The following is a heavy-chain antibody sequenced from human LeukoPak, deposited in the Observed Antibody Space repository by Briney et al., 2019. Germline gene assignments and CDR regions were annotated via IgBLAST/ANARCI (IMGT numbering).Heavy chain of an antibody. CDR1: GYTFTGYY. J-gene: IGHJ4*02. CDR3: ARDQGYSSSDFDY. Sequence: ASVKVSCKASGYTFTGYYMHWVRQAPGQGLEWMGWINPNSGGTNYAQKFQGRVTMTRDTSISTAYMELSRLRSDDTAVYYRARDQGYSSSDFDYWGQGTLVTVSS. CDR2: INPNSGGT. D-gene: IGHD6-6*01. V-gene: IGHV1-2*02.